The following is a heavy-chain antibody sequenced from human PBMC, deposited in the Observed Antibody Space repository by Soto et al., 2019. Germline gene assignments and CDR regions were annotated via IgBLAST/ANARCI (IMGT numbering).Heavy chain of an antibody. CDR2: ISSSGSTI. Sequence: QVQLVESGGGLVKPGGSLRLSCAASGFTFSDYYMSWIRQAPGKRLEWVSYISSSGSTIYYADSVKGRFTISRDNAKISLDLQMNSLRAEETAVYYCARGKTLSSQYSSSSSRNEKYYSSYGMDVCGQGTTVSAS. CDR3: ARGKTLSSQYSSSSSRNEKYYSSYGMDV. CDR1: GFTFSDYY. V-gene: IGHV3-11*01. J-gene: IGHJ6*02. D-gene: IGHD6-13*01.